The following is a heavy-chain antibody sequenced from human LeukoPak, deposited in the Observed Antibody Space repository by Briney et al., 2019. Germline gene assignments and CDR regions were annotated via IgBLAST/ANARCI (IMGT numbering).Heavy chain of an antibody. V-gene: IGHV3-23*01. CDR2: ISGSGGST. CDR1: GFTFSSYA. Sequence: GGSLRLSCAASGFTFSSYAMSWVRQAPGKELEWVSAISGSGGSTYYADSVKGRFTISRDNSKNTLYLQMNSLRAEDTAVYYCAKGRGWEASYYYYYMDVWGKGTTVTISS. J-gene: IGHJ6*03. CDR3: AKGRGWEASYYYYYMDV. D-gene: IGHD1-26*01.